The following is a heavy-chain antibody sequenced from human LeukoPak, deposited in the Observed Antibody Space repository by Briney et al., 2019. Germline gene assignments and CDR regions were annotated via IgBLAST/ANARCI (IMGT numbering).Heavy chain of an antibody. J-gene: IGHJ1*01. D-gene: IGHD2-21*02. CDR2: INPDGRDT. V-gene: IGHV3-7*01. CDR3: TSWGDTTAEYFQR. Sequence: GGSLRLSCVVSGFTFNRCWMNWVRQAPGRGLEWVAHINPDGRDTYYVGSVKGRFTISRDNAQNSMYLQMNSLRVEDTAVYYCTSWGDTTAEYFQRWGQGTLVTVSS. CDR1: GFTFNRCW.